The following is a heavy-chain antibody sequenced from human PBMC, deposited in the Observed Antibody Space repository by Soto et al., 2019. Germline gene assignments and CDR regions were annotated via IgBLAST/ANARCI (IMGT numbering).Heavy chain of an antibody. V-gene: IGHV1-18*01. CDR1: GYTFTSYA. D-gene: IGHD3-10*01. J-gene: IGHJ6*02. CDR3: ARFQITMGRGVMRNYYFGLDV. Sequence: ASVKVSCKASGYTFTSYAMHWVRQAPGQGLEWMGWISTYNDNTNYAQKLQGRVTMTTDTSTSTAYMELRSLRSDDAALYYCARFQITMGRGVMRNYYFGLDVWGQGPTVTVSS. CDR2: ISTYNDNT.